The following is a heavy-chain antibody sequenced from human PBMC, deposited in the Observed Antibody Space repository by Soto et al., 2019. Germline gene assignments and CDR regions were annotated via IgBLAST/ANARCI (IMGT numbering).Heavy chain of an antibody. CDR1: GFTFSNAW. V-gene: IGHV3-15*07. J-gene: IGHJ4*01. Sequence: GGSLRISCAASGFTFSNAWINWVRQAPGKGLEWVGRIKSKTDGGTTDYAEPVKGRFAISRDDSNNMVYLQMNSLEIEDTAVYYCTTDSYSTIIIVRFDYWGHGTLVTVSS. CDR3: TTDSYSTIIIVRFDY. CDR2: IKSKTDGGTT. D-gene: IGHD3-22*01.